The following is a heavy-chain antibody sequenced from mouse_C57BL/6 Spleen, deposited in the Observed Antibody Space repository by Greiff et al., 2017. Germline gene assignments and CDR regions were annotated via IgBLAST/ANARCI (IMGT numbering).Heavy chain of an antibody. D-gene: IGHD1-1*01. CDR2: IIPNYGTT. J-gene: IGHJ2*01. Sequence: EVQLQESGPELVKPVASVKISCKASGYSFTYYNMHWVKQSNGKSLEWLGVIIPNYGTTSYNTKCKGKASLTVEQSSSTAYMQLNSLTSEDYAVYYCARGVLRSDFDYWGQGTTRTVSS. CDR1: GYSFTYYN. CDR3: ARGVLRSDFDY. V-gene: IGHV1-39*01.